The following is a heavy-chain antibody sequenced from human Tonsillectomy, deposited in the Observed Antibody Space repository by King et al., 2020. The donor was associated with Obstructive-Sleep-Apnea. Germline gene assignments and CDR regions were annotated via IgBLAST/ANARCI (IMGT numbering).Heavy chain of an antibody. Sequence: QVQLVESGGGLVKPGGSLRISCAASGFTFSDYYMSWIRQAPGKGLEWVSYISSDGRTKYYADSVKGRFTISRDNANNSLHLQMNGMRAEDTAVYYCARLLDTAKVYYLDYWGQGTLVTVSS. CDR1: GFTFSDYY. J-gene: IGHJ4*02. CDR3: ARLLDTAKVYYLDY. CDR2: ISSDGRTK. V-gene: IGHV3-11*01. D-gene: IGHD5-18*01.